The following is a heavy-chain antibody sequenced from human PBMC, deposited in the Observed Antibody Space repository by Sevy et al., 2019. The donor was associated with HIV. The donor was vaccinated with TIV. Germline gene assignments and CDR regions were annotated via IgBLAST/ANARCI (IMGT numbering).Heavy chain of an antibody. CDR3: ARGKGGIFGVVIGQFDY. CDR2: VHAGNGHT. V-gene: IGHV1-3*01. D-gene: IGHD3-3*01. CDR1: GYTFSNNA. Sequence: ASVKVSCKASGYTFSNNAIHWVRQAPGQRLEWMGWVHAGNGHTKFSEKFQDRVTISRDTSATTVYMDLTSLTSEDTAIYYCARGKGGIFGVVIGQFDYWGQGTLVTVSS. J-gene: IGHJ4*02.